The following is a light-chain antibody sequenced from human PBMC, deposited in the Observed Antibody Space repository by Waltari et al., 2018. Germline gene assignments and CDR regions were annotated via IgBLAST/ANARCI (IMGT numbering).Light chain of an antibody. CDR2: KDS. CDR3: HSGDSSSSLMV. CDR1: LLATEY. V-gene: IGLV3-25*03. Sequence: YELTQPPSVSVSQGPTARITCSGPLLATEYTYWYHQKPGQAPVLVIYKDSERPSGIPERFSGSTSGTTVTLTISGVQAEDEADYYCHSGDSSSSLMVFGGGTKLTVL. J-gene: IGLJ2*01.